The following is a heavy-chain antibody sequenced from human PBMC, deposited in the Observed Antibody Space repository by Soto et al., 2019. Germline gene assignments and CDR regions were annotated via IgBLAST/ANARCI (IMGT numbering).Heavy chain of an antibody. V-gene: IGHV3-11*06. Sequence: PGGSLRLSCAASGVTFSDYYMSWIRKAPGKGLEWVSYISSSSSYTNYADSVKGRFTISRDNAKNSLYLQMNSLRAEDTAVYYCARDMPHYYDSSGYLYWYFDFWGRGTLVTVSS. J-gene: IGHJ2*01. CDR2: ISSSSSYT. CDR1: GVTFSDYY. D-gene: IGHD3-22*01. CDR3: ARDMPHYYDSSGYLYWYFDF.